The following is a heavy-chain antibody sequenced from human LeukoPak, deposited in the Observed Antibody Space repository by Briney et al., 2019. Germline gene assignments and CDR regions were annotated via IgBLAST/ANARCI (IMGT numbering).Heavy chain of an antibody. V-gene: IGHV3-23*01. J-gene: IGHJ4*02. CDR2: ISGSGGST. CDR3: AKGDSGSYYKDPYYFDY. D-gene: IGHD1-26*01. CDR1: GFTFSSYA. Sequence: GGSLRLSCAASGFTFSSYAMSWVRQAPGKGLEWVPAISGSGGSTYYADSVKGRFTISRDNSKNTLYLQMNSLRAEDTAVYYCAKGDSGSYYKDPYYFDYWGQGTLVTVSS.